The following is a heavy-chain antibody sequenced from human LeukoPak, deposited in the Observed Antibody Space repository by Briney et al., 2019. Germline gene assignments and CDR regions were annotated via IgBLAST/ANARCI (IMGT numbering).Heavy chain of an antibody. D-gene: IGHD6-6*01. CDR3: ARSIEYSSSSSPYDY. J-gene: IGHJ4*02. V-gene: IGHV4-61*02. Sequence: SETLSLTCTVSGGSISSGSYYWSWIRQPAGKGLEWIGRIYTSGSTNYNPSLKSRVTISVDTSKNQFSLKLSSVTAADTAVYYCARSIEYSSSSSPYDYWGQGTLVTVSS. CDR2: IYTSGST. CDR1: GGSISSGSYY.